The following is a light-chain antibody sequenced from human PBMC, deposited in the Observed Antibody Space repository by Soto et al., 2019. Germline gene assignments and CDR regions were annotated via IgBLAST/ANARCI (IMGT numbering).Light chain of an antibody. CDR1: QSISSN. Sequence: VMTQSPATLSVSPGERATLSCRASQSISSNLAWYQQKPGQAPRLLIYGASTRATGIPARFSGSGSGTDLTLTISSLQSEDFALYYCQQYNNWPLTFGQGTKVEIK. CDR3: QQYNNWPLT. V-gene: IGKV3-15*01. CDR2: GAS. J-gene: IGKJ1*01.